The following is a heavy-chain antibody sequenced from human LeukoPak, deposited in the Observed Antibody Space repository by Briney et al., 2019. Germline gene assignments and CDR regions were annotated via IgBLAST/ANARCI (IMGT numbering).Heavy chain of an antibody. Sequence: GGSLRLSCAASGXSFSYYAMSWVRQAPGKGREWVSGISSGGGTTYYEDSVKGRFTISRDNSKTTLYLLMNSLRAEDTAVYFCAKDPSSGFADGDAFDIWGQGTMVTVSS. J-gene: IGHJ3*02. CDR2: ISSGGGTT. D-gene: IGHD3-10*01. CDR3: AKDPSSGFADGDAFDI. CDR1: GXSFSYYA. V-gene: IGHV3-23*01.